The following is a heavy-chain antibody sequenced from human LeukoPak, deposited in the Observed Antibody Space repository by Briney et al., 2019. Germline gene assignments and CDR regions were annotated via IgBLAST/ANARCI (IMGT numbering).Heavy chain of an antibody. Sequence: PGGSLRLSCAASGFTFSSYWMSWVRQAPGKGLEWVANIKQDGSEKYYVDSVKGRFTISRDNAKNSLYLQMNSLRAEDTAVYYCARLDEYYDFWSGYYAHVKRNAFDIWGQGTMVTVPS. V-gene: IGHV3-7*01. CDR2: IKQDGSEK. J-gene: IGHJ3*02. D-gene: IGHD3-3*01. CDR1: GFTFSSYW. CDR3: ARLDEYYDFWSGYYAHVKRNAFDI.